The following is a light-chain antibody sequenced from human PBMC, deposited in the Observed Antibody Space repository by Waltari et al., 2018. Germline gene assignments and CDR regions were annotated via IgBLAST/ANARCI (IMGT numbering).Light chain of an antibody. CDR1: QSISSW. CDR2: KAS. V-gene: IGKV1-5*03. CDR3: QQYSSFWT. J-gene: IGKJ1*01. Sequence: DIQMTQSPYTLSASVGDRVTITCRASQSISSWLAWFQQKPGKAPKLLIQKASSLESGVPSRFSGNGSGTEFTLTISSLQPDDFATYYCQQYSSFWTFGQGTKVEIK.